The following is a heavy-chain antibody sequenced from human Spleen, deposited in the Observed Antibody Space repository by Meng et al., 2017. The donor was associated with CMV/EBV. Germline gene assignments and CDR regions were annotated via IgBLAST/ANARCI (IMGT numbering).Heavy chain of an antibody. J-gene: IGHJ5*02. Sequence: ASVKVSCKVSGYTLTELSMHWVRQAPGQGLEWMGFIGPANRDPWYAEIFRGRITMTRDMSITTAYMEVRGLRFDDTAMYYCAGDRSGSYDAWGQGTLVTVSS. D-gene: IGHD1-26*01. CDR2: IGPANRDP. CDR1: GYTLTELS. CDR3: AGDRSGSYDA. V-gene: IGHV1-2*02.